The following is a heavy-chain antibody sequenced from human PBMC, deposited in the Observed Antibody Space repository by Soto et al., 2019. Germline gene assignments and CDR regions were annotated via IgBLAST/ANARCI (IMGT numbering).Heavy chain of an antibody. V-gene: IGHV4-4*02. Sequence: QVHLQESGPGLVNPSGTLTLTCAVSGGSISSSHWWGWVRQAPGKGLEWIGEIYHSGSTNYNPSLKSRITMSVDKSKNQFSVNLSSVTAADTAVYYCVRDADETAIVPAPWLVWGRGTMVTVSS. J-gene: IGHJ6*02. CDR1: GGSISSSHW. D-gene: IGHD2-21*02. CDR2: IYHSGST. CDR3: VRDADETAIVPAPWLV.